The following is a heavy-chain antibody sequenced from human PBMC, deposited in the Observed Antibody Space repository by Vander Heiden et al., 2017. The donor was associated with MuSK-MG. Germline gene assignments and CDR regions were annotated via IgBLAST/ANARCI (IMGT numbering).Heavy chain of an antibody. Sequence: QVQLVESGGGVVQPGRSLRLSCAASGFPISNYAMHWVRQAPGEGLEWVALMSYDGSNKYYVDSVKGRFTISRDNSNNTLYLQMNSLRAEDAAVYYCARAKYGDYVLDYWGQGTLVTVSS. V-gene: IGHV3-30-3*01. D-gene: IGHD4-17*01. J-gene: IGHJ4*02. CDR3: ARAKYGDYVLDY. CDR2: MSYDGSNK. CDR1: GFPISNYA.